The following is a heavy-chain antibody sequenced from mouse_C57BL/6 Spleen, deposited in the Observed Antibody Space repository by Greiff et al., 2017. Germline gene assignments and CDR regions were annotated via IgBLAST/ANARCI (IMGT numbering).Heavy chain of an antibody. CDR3: ARSEDYYPLRYAMDY. J-gene: IGHJ4*01. D-gene: IGHD1-1*01. CDR1: GYTFTSYW. V-gene: IGHV1-69*01. Sequence: VQLQQPGAELVMPGASVKLSCKASGYTFTSYWMHWVKQRPGQGLEWIGEIDPSDSYTKYNQKFKGKSTLTVDKYASTTYMQLSSLTSDDSAVYYCARSEDYYPLRYAMDYWGQGTSVTVSS. CDR2: IDPSDSYT.